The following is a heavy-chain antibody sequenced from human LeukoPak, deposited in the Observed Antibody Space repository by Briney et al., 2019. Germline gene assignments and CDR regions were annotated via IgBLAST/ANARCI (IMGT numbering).Heavy chain of an antibody. J-gene: IGHJ4*02. Sequence: GGSLRLSCAASGLTFSSHWMHWVRQAPGKGLEWVSLIYSGGSTYYADSVKGRFTISRDNSKNTLYLQMNNLRAEDTAVYYCGSEPDYVDGEDWGQGTLVTVSS. D-gene: IGHD4/OR15-4a*01. CDR1: GLTFSSHW. CDR3: GSEPDYVDGED. CDR2: IYSGGST. V-gene: IGHV3-53*01.